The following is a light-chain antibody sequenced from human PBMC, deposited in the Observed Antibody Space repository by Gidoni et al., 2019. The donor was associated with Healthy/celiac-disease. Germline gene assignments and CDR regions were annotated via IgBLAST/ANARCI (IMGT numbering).Light chain of an antibody. CDR1: QSVLYSSNNKNY. V-gene: IGKV4-1*01. CDR3: QQYYSTPRATMYT. CDR2: WAS. J-gene: IGKJ2*01. Sequence: DIVMTQSPDSLAVSLGERATINCKSSQSVLYSSNNKNYLAWYQQKPGQPPKLLIYWASTRESGVPDRFSGSGSGTDFTLTISSLQAEDVAVYYCQQYYSTPRATMYTFGQXTKLEIK.